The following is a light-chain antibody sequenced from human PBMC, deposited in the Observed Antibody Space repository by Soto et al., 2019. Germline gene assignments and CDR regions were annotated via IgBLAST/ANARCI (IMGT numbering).Light chain of an antibody. Sequence: EIVLTHSPAPLSLSPGERATLLCRLSPSVTTYLAWYQQKPGQPPRLLIYGAFNRAAGIPARFSGSGSGTDFTLTIRRLEPEDFAVYYCQQYGSSYPWTFGQGTKVDI. V-gene: IGKV3-20*01. CDR1: PSVTTY. J-gene: IGKJ1*01. CDR2: GAF. CDR3: QQYGSSYPWT.